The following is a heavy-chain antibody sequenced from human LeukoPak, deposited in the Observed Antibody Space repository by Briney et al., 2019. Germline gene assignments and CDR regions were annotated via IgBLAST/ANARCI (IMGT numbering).Heavy chain of an antibody. J-gene: IGHJ5*02. CDR1: GYTLTELS. CDR3: ATAIDSSGYYHPGWFDP. Sequence: ASVKVSCKVSGYTLTELSIHWVRQAPGKGLEWMGGFDPEDGETIYAQKFQGRVTMTEDTSTDTAYMELSSLRYTAVYYCATAIDSSGYYHPGWFDPWGQGTLVTVSS. V-gene: IGHV1-24*01. CDR2: FDPEDGET. D-gene: IGHD3-22*01.